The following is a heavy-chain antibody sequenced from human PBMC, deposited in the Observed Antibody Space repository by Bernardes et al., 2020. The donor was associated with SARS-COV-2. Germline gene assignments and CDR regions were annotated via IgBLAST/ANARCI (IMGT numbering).Heavy chain of an antibody. CDR3: ANTKVGHNRLYIILEY. Sequence: GGSLRLSCAASGFAFSNFMMSWVRQAPGKGLEWVSSIRAGGDVTHYTDSVKGRFTISRDNSKNTLYLQMDSLRGDDTAVYYCANTKVGHNRLYIILEYWGQCALDTVAS. J-gene: IGHJ1*01. V-gene: IGHV3-23*01. CDR1: GFAFSNFM. CDR2: IRAGGDVT. D-gene: IGHD1-26*01.